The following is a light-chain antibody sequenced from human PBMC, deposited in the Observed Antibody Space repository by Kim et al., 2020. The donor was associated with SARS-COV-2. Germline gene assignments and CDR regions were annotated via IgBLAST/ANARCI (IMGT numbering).Light chain of an antibody. CDR2: GAS. J-gene: IGKJ1*01. V-gene: IGKV3-15*01. CDR1: QSVSSS. CDR3: QQYNNWWT. Sequence: SVSLGERVTLSCRARQSVSSSLAWYQQKPDQAPRLLIYGASTRATGIPARFSGSGSGTEFTLTISSLQSEDFAVYYCQQYNNWWTFGQGTKVDIK.